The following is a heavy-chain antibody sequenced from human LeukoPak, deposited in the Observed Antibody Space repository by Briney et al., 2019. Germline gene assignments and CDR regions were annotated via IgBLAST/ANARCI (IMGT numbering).Heavy chain of an antibody. D-gene: IGHD7-27*01. J-gene: IGHJ3*02. CDR3: TMWITKWGDAFDI. CDR1: GYTFTSYY. V-gene: IGHV1-46*01. CDR2: INPSGGST. Sequence: GASVKVSCKASGYTFTSYYMHWVRQAPGQGLEWMGIINPSGGSTSYAQKFQGRVTMTRDTSTSTVYMELSSLRSEDTVVYYCTMWITKWGDAFDIWGQGTMVTVSS.